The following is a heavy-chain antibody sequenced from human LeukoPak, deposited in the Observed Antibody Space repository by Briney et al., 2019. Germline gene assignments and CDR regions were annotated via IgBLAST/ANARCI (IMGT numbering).Heavy chain of an antibody. Sequence: KSSETLSLTCTVSGGSISSYYWSWIRQPAGKGLEWIGRIHTSGSTNYNPSLKSRVTMPVDTSKKQFSLKLTSVTAADTAVYYCARAGDYGDYVGWFDPWGQGTLVTVSS. CDR3: ARAGDYGDYVGWFDP. D-gene: IGHD4-17*01. CDR2: IHTSGST. CDR1: GGSISSYY. J-gene: IGHJ5*02. V-gene: IGHV4-4*07.